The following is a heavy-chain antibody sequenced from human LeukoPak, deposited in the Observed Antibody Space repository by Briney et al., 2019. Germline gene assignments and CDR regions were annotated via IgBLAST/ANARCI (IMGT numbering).Heavy chain of an antibody. Sequence: GGSLRFSCAASGFTFSSYGMHWVRQAPGKGLEWVAFIRYDGSNKYYADSVKGRFTISRDNSKNTLYLQMNSLRAEDTAVYYCAKSYGSGIYYYYMDVWGKGTTVTVSS. D-gene: IGHD3-10*01. CDR1: GFTFSSYG. V-gene: IGHV3-30*02. CDR3: AKSYGSGIYYYYMDV. CDR2: IRYDGSNK. J-gene: IGHJ6*03.